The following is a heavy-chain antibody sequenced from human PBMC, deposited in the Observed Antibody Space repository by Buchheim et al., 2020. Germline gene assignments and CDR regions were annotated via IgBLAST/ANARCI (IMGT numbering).Heavy chain of an antibody. D-gene: IGHD3-10*01. CDR3: ATMVRGTYFDS. CDR2: FSGITGKT. CDR1: GFTFSSYA. Sequence: EVQLLEAGGGLVQPGGSLRLSCAASGFTFSSYAMNWVRQPPGKGLEWVSTFSGITGKTYYADSVKGRFTISRDNSKNITLYLQMDSLRAEDTAIYYCATMVRGTYFDSWGQGTL. V-gene: IGHV3-23*01. J-gene: IGHJ4*02.